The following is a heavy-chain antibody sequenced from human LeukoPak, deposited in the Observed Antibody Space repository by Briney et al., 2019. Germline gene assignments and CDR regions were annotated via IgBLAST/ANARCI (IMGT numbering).Heavy chain of an antibody. V-gene: IGHV3-30-3*01. D-gene: IGHD3-22*01. J-gene: IGHJ4*02. CDR1: GFTFSSYA. Sequence: GRSLRLSCAASGFTFSSYAMHWVRQAPGKGLEWVAVISYDGSNKYYADSVKGRFTISRDNSKNTPYLQMNSLRAEDTAVYYCARGQLYYDSSGPGGVYYFDYWGQGALVTVSS. CDR3: ARGQLYYDSSGPGGVYYFDY. CDR2: ISYDGSNK.